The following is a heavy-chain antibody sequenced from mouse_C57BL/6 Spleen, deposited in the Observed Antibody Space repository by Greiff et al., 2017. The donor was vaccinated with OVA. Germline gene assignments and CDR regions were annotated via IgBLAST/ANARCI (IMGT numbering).Heavy chain of an antibody. D-gene: IGHD1-2*01. CDR3: ARWGTTAPYYFDY. J-gene: IGHJ2*01. V-gene: IGHV1-22*01. CDR2: INPNNGGT. CDR1: GYTFTDYN. Sequence: DVQLVESGPELVKPGASVKMSCKASGYTFTDYNMHWVKQSHGKSLEWIGYINPNNGGTSYNQKFKGKATLTVNKSSSTAYMELRSLTSEDSAVYYCARWGTTAPYYFDYWGQGTTLTVSS.